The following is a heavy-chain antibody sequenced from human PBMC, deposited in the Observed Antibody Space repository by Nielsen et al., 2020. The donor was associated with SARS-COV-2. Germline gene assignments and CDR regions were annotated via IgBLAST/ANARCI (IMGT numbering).Heavy chain of an antibody. CDR2: IWYDGSNK. J-gene: IGHJ6*02. CDR1: GFTFSSYG. V-gene: IGHV3-33*01. D-gene: IGHD5-18*01. CDR3: ARSVGGTAMPYYYYYGMDV. Sequence: GGSLRLSCAASGFTFSSYGMHWVRQAPGKGLEWVAVIWYDGSNKYYADSVKGRFTISRGNSKNTLYLQMNSLRAEDTAVYYCARSVGGTAMPYYYYYGMDVWGQGTTVTVSS.